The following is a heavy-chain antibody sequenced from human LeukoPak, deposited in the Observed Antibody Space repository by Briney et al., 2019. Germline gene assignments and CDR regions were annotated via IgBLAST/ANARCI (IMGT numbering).Heavy chain of an antibody. D-gene: IGHD2-2*01. V-gene: IGHV3-30*02. CDR3: AKALYCSSTSCSGYFDY. CDR2: IRYDGSNK. Sequence: GGSLRLSCAASGFTFSSYGMHWVRQAPGKGLEWVAFIRYDGSNKYYADSVKGRFTISRDNSKNTLYLQMNSLRAEDTAVYYCAKALYCSSTSCSGYFDYWGQGTLVTVSS. J-gene: IGHJ4*02. CDR1: GFTFSSYG.